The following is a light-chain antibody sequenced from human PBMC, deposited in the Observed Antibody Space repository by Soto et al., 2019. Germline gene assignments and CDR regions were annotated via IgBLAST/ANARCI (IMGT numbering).Light chain of an antibody. Sequence: DIQMTQSPSPLSASVGDRVTITCRASQSISTWLAWYQQKPVKAPKLLIYKAFSLASGVPSRFSGSGSGTEFTLTISSLQRDDFATYYCQQYNNWYTFGQGTNLEIK. CDR3: QQYNNWYT. J-gene: IGKJ2*01. V-gene: IGKV1-5*03. CDR1: QSISTW. CDR2: KAF.